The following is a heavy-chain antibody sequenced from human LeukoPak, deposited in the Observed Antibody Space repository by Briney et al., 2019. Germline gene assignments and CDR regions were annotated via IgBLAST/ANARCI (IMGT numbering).Heavy chain of an antibody. Sequence: GGSLRLSCAASGFTVSSNYMSWVRQAPGKGLEWVSVIYSGGSTYYADSVKGRFTISRDNSKNTLYLQMNSLRAEDTAVYYCARAPTYYDILTGYSADAFDIWGQGTMVTVSS. CDR2: IYSGGST. V-gene: IGHV3-66*01. CDR3: ARAPTYYDILTGYSADAFDI. CDR1: GFTVSSNY. J-gene: IGHJ3*02. D-gene: IGHD3-9*01.